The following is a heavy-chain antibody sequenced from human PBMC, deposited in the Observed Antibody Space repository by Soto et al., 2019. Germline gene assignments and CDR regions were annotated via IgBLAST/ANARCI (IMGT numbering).Heavy chain of an antibody. CDR2: MYHSGST. J-gene: IGHJ4*02. D-gene: IGHD3-3*02. CDR1: GGSISSGGYY. CDR3: ARGRGISAKFDY. Sequence: PSETLSLTCSVSGGSISSGGYYWTWIRQHPGKGLEWIGYMYHSGSTYYNPSLKSRVTISIDRSKNQFSLKLSSVTAADTAVYYCARGRGISAKFDYWGQGTLVTVSS. V-gene: IGHV4-30-2*01.